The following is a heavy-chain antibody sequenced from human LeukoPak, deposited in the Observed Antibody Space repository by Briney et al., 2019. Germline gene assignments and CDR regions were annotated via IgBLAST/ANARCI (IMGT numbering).Heavy chain of an antibody. CDR1: GFTFSSYS. CDR3: ARVIGWDEPFDI. J-gene: IGHJ3*02. Sequence: PGGSLRLSCAASGFTFSSYSMNWVRQAPGKGLEWVSPISSSSSYIYYADSVKGRFTVSRDNAKNTLYLQMNSLRAEDTAVYYCARVIGWDEPFDIWGQGTMVTVSS. CDR2: ISSSSSYI. D-gene: IGHD1-26*01. V-gene: IGHV3-21*06.